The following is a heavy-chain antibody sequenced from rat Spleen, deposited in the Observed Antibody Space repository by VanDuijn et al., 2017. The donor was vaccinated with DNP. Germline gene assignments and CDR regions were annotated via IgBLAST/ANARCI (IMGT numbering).Heavy chain of an antibody. J-gene: IGHJ2*01. CDR2: ISTSGGST. Sequence: EVQLVESGGGLVQPGRSLKLSCAASGFTFSNYDMAWVRQAPTKGLEWVASISTSGGSTYYRDSVKGRFTVSRDNAKSSLYLQMDSLRSEDTATYYCTTDGDDWGQGVMVAVSS. V-gene: IGHV5-27*01. CDR1: GFTFSNYD. CDR3: TTDGDD.